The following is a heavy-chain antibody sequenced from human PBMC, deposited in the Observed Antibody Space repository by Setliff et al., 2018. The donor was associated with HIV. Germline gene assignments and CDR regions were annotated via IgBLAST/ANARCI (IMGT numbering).Heavy chain of an antibody. CDR1: SHSINSGYY. J-gene: IGHJ4*02. CDR3: ARDQKGYSYGYFDS. CDR2: INHSGTS. Sequence: SETLSLTCDVSSHSINSGYYWGWIRQPPGKGLEWIGSINHSGTSYYNPSLKSRVTISIDTSKNQFFLKLSSVTAADTAVYYCARDQKGYSYGYFDSWGQGTLVTVSS. V-gene: IGHV4-38-2*02. D-gene: IGHD5-18*01.